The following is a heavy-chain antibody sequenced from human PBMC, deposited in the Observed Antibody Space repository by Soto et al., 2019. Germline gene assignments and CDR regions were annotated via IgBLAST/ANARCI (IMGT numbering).Heavy chain of an antibody. CDR3: ARFFGHYDFWSGYPHVAY. CDR2: ISAYNGNT. D-gene: IGHD3-3*01. V-gene: IGHV1-18*01. J-gene: IGHJ4*02. CDR1: VYAFTGDG. Sequence: GSLVKGSFKGVVYAFTGDGGSWVRKAHEQGLEWMGWISAYNGNTNYAQKLQGRVTMTTDTSTSTAYMELRSLRSDDTAVYYCARFFGHYDFWSGYPHVAYWGQGTLVTVSP.